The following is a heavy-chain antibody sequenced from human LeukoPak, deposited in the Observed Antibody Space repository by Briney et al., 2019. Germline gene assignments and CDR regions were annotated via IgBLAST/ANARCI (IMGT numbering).Heavy chain of an antibody. J-gene: IGHJ3*02. V-gene: IGHV3-48*03. CDR1: GFTFSSYE. D-gene: IGHD3-3*01. Sequence: GGSLRLSCAASGFTFSSYEMNWVRQAPGKGLEWVSYISSSGSTIYYADSVKGRFTISRDNAKNSLYLQVNSLRAEDTAVYYCARGSRFGVVGRDAFDIWGQGTVVTVSS. CDR3: ARGSRFGVVGRDAFDI. CDR2: ISSSGSTI.